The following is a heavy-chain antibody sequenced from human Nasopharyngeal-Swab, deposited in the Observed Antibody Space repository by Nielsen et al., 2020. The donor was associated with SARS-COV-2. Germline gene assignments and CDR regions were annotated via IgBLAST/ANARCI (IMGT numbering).Heavy chain of an antibody. J-gene: IGHJ3*02. CDR3: AASPNYYDSSGYPFDI. CDR1: GFTFTSSA. CDR2: IVVGSGNT. Sequence: SVKDSCKASGFTFTSSAVQWVRQARGQRLEWIGWIVVGSGNTNYAQKFQERVTITRDMSTSTAYMELSSLRSEGTAVYYCAASPNYYDSSGYPFDIWGQGTMVTVSS. D-gene: IGHD3-22*01. V-gene: IGHV1-58*01.